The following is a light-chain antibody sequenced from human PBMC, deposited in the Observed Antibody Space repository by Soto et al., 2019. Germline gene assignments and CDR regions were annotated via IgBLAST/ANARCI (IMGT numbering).Light chain of an antibody. CDR1: SSDVGVYNY. CDR2: EVS. Sequence: QSALTQPPSASGSPGQSVTISCTGTSSDVGVYNYVSWYQQHPGKAPKLMIYEVSKRPSGVPDRFSGSKSGTTASLTVSGLQAEDEADYYCSSYAGSNNYVFGTGTKVTVL. J-gene: IGLJ1*01. V-gene: IGLV2-8*01. CDR3: SSYAGSNNYV.